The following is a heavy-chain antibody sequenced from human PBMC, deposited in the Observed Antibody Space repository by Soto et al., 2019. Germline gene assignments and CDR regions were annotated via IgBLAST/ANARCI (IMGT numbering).Heavy chain of an antibody. CDR3: ARDPPYSSSWSYFDY. CDR1: GFTFSDYS. V-gene: IGHV3-21*01. D-gene: IGHD6-13*01. Sequence: EVQLVESGGGLVKPGGSLRVSCAASGFTFSDYSMNWVRQAPGKGLEWLSSITSTGSYIYYADSVKGRFTISRDNAGSSLFLQRNSLRAADTAMYYCARDPPYSSSWSYFDYWGQGTLVTVSS. J-gene: IGHJ4*02. CDR2: ITSTGSYI.